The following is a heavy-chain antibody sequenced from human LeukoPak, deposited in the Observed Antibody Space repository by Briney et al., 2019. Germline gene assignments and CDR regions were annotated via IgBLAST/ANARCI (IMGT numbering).Heavy chain of an antibody. V-gene: IGHV3-48*01. CDR1: GFTFSSYS. Sequence: GGSLRLSCAASGFTFSSYSMNWVRQAPGKGLEWVSSISSSSSTIYYADSVKGRFTISRDNAKNSLYLQMNSLRAEDAAVYYCARDASGEHPGYYYGMDVWGQGTTVTVSS. CDR2: ISSSSSTI. D-gene: IGHD3-3*01. J-gene: IGHJ6*02. CDR3: ARDASGEHPGYYYGMDV.